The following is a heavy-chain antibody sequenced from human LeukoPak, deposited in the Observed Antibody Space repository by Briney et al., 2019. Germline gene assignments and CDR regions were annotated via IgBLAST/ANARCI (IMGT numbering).Heavy chain of an antibody. CDR3: ARQKCTSTSCLTKNALDI. CDR1: GSISGYY. J-gene: IGHJ3*02. D-gene: IGHD2-2*01. Sequence: SETLSLTCTVSGSISGYYWSWIRQPPGKGLEWIGYIYTSGSTDYNPSLESRVTISVDTSKNQFSLDLSSVTAADTAVYYCARQKCTSTSCLTKNALDIWGQGTMVTVSS. CDR2: IYTSGST. V-gene: IGHV4-4*09.